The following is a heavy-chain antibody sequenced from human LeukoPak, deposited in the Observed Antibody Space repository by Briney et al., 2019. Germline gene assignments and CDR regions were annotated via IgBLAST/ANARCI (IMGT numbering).Heavy chain of an antibody. D-gene: IGHD2-8*01. J-gene: IGHJ3*02. Sequence: SSETLSLTCTVSGGSISSYYWSWIRQPPGKGLEWIGYIYYSGSTNYNPSLKSRVTISVDTSKNQFSLKLSSVTAADTAVYYCAREGLIWGAFDIWGQGTMVTVSS. CDR2: IYYSGST. CDR3: AREGLIWGAFDI. V-gene: IGHV4-59*01. CDR1: GGSISSYY.